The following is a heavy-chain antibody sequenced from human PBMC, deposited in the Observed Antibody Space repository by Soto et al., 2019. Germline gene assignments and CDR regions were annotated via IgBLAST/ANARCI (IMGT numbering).Heavy chain of an antibody. CDR3: ARGKGLRYFDWPRHTYYIDV. Sequence: PSETLSLTCAVYGGSFSGYYWSWIRQPPGKGLEWIGEINHSGSTNYNPSLKSRVTISVDTSKNQFSLKLSSVTAADTAVYYCARGKGLRYFDWPRHTYYIDVWGKGTTVTVSS. CDR2: INHSGST. J-gene: IGHJ6*03. D-gene: IGHD3-9*01. CDR1: GGSFSGYY. V-gene: IGHV4-34*01.